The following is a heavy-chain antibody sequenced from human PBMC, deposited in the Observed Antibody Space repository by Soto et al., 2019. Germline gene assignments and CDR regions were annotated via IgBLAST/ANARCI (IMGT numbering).Heavy chain of an antibody. CDR3: ARHWDEQQLVLVY. CDR2: IYYSGST. D-gene: IGHD6-13*01. V-gene: IGHV4-39*01. Sequence: QLQLQESGPGLVKPSETLSLTCTVSGGSISSSSYYWGWIRQPPGKGLEWIGSIYYSGSTYYNPSLKSRVTISVHTSKNQFSLKVSSVTAADTAVYYCARHWDEQQLVLVYWGQGTLVTVSS. CDR1: GGSISSSSYY. J-gene: IGHJ4*02.